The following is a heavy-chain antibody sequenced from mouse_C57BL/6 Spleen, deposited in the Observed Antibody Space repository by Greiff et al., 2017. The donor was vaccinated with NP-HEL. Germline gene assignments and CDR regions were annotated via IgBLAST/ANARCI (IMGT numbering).Heavy chain of an antibody. CDR2: ISSGSSTI. CDR1: GFTFSDYG. J-gene: IGHJ3*01. D-gene: IGHD2-12*01. Sequence: EVKLVESGGGLVKPGGSLKLSCAASGFTFSDYGMHWVRQAPEKGLEWVAYISSGSSTIYYADTVKGRFTISRDNAKNTLFLQMTSLRSEDTAMYYCARQSSYDERAWFAYWGQGTLVTVSA. V-gene: IGHV5-17*01. CDR3: ARQSSYDERAWFAY.